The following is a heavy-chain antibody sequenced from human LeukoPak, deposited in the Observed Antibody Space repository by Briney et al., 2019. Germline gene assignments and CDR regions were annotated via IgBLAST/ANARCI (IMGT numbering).Heavy chain of an antibody. V-gene: IGHV1-46*01. D-gene: IGHD3-3*01. J-gene: IGHJ6*02. CDR2: INPSGGST. CDR3: AREVFWSGYPRYYYYYGMDV. CDR1: GYTFTSYY. Sequence: ASVKVSCKASGYTFTSYYMHWVRQAPGQGLEWMGIINPSGGSTSYAQKFQGRVTMTRDTSTSTVYMEPSSLRSEDTAVYYCAREVFWSGYPRYYYYYGMDVWGQGTTVTVSS.